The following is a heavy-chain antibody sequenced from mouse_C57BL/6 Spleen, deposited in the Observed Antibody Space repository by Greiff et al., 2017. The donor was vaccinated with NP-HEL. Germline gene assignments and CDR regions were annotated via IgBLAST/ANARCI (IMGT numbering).Heavy chain of an antibody. D-gene: IGHD1-1*01. CDR3: ARYGTPYFDY. CDR1: GYTFTSYW. CDR2: IDPSDSYT. J-gene: IGHJ2*01. Sequence: QVQLQQSGAELVMPGASVKLSCKASGYTFTSYWMHWVKQRPGQGLEWIGEIDPSDSYTNYNQKFKGKSTLTVDKSSSTAYMQLSSLTSEDSAVYYCARYGTPYFDYWGQGTTLTVSS. V-gene: IGHV1-69*01.